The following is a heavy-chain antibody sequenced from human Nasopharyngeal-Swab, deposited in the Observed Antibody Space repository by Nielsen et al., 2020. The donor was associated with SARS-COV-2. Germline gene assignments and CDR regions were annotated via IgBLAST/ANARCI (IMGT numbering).Heavy chain of an antibody. V-gene: IGHV6-1*01. Sequence: LSLTCAISGDSVSSNNVGWNWIRQSPSRGLEWLGRTYYGSKWYDHYAPSVKSRVTIKPDTSKNQFSLQMDSVTPEDSAVYYCARGFLQTGFDYWGQGTLVTVSS. J-gene: IGHJ4*02. D-gene: IGHD3-9*01. CDR2: TYYGSKWYD. CDR1: GDSVSSNNVG. CDR3: ARGFLQTGFDY.